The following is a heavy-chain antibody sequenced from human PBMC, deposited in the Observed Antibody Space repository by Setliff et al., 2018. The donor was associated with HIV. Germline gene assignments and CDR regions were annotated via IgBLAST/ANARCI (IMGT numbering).Heavy chain of an antibody. J-gene: IGHJ6*03. CDR1: GGTFSNYA. CDR3: ARDDYYYDSSGWGDYYHYYMDV. V-gene: IGHV1-69*13. CDR2: IIPIFGTA. D-gene: IGHD3-22*01. Sequence: SVKVSCKAYGGTFSNYAISWVRQAPGQGLEWMGGIIPIFGTANYAQKFQGRVTITADESTSTAYMELSSLRSEDTAVYYCARDDYYYDSSGWGDYYHYYMDVWGKGTTVTVSS.